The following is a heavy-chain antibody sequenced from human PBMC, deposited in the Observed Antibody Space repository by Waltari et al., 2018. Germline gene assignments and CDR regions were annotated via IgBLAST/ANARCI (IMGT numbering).Heavy chain of an antibody. Sequence: QVQLQQWGAGLLKPSETLSLTCAVSGGSFSGYQLTWIRQPPGKGLGWIGELSPCRSPKYNSPLVVRVTISRDPSKNHFSLTLNSVTAADTAIYYCARTAKGCSTPTCSHYYDYLDVWGKGTTVTVSS. D-gene: IGHD2-2*01. CDR1: GGSFSGYQ. V-gene: IGHV4-34*01. CDR3: ARTAKGCSTPTCSHYYDYLDV. J-gene: IGHJ6*03. CDR2: LSPCRSP.